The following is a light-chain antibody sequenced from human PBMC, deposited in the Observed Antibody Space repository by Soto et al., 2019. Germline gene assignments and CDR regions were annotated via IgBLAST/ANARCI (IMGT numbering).Light chain of an antibody. J-gene: IGLJ3*02. CDR1: SSDVGRYNT. Sequence: QSVLTQPASVSGSPGQTITISCTGTSSDVGRYNTVSWYQHHPGKAPKLIIYEVTHRPAGISDRFSASKSGNTASLTISGLQAEDEADYYCSSFTSSSTWVFGGGTKLTVL. V-gene: IGLV2-14*01. CDR2: EVT. CDR3: SSFTSSSTWV.